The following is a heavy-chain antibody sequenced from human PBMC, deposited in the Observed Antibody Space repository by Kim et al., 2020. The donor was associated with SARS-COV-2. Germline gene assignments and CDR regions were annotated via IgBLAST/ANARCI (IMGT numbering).Heavy chain of an antibody. Sequence: SETLSLTCTVSGGSISSGGYYWSWIRQHPGKGLEWIGYIYYSGSTYYNPSLKSRVTISVDTSKNQFSLKLSSVTAADTAVYYCARERRGIAAAGTFMDWYFDLWGRGTLVTVSS. CDR1: GGSISSGGYY. CDR3: ARERRGIAAAGTFMDWYFDL. D-gene: IGHD6-13*01. CDR2: IYYSGST. J-gene: IGHJ2*01. V-gene: IGHV4-31*03.